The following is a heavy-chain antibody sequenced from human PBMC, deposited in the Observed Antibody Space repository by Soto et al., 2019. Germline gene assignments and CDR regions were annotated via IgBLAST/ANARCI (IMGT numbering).Heavy chain of an antibody. CDR2: IYNGGST. J-gene: IGHJ4*02. CDR1: GGSISTVNYW. D-gene: IGHD7-27*01. V-gene: IGHV4-30-4*01. CDR3: ASGPSGDKVDS. Sequence: QVQLQESGPGLVKPSQTLSLTCTVSGGSISTVNYWWSWIRQSPDMGLEWIGDIYNGGSTYNNPSLGRRVTMSVDTSKNQLSLTLSSVSAADTAVYYCASGPSGDKVDSGGQGTLVTVSS.